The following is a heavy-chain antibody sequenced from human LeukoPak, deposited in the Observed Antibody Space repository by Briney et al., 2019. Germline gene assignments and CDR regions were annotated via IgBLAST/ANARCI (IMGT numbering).Heavy chain of an antibody. CDR2: IYYSGSI. Sequence: SETLSLTCTVSGGSVSSGSYYWSWIRQPPGKGLEWIGYIYYSGSINYNPSLKSRVTISVDTSKNQFSLKLSSVTAADTAVYYCARDPGYYGMDVWGKGTTVTVSS. V-gene: IGHV4-61*01. J-gene: IGHJ6*04. CDR1: GGSVSSGSYY. CDR3: ARDPGYYGMDV.